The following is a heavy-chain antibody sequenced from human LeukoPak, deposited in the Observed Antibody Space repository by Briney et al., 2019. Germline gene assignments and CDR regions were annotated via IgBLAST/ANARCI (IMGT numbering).Heavy chain of an antibody. CDR1: GDSISSSGYY. J-gene: IGHJ3*02. CDR3: ARRPEALHAFDI. CDR2: LYYSGTT. Sequence: PSETLSLTCTVSGDSISSSGYYWGWIRQSPGKGLEWIGSLYYSGTTYYNPSFKSRVTISADTSKNQFSLKVSSVTAADTAVYYCARRPEALHAFDIWGQGTTVTVSS. V-gene: IGHV4-39*01.